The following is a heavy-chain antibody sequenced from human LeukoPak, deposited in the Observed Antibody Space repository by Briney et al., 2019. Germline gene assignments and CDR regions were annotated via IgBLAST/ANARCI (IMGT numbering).Heavy chain of an antibody. V-gene: IGHV3-74*01. CDR3: TTIRPGY. Sequence: PGGSLRLSCAASGFTFSSYWIHWVRQVPGKGLVWVSRIKDGGTTTDYADSVKGRFTISRDDAKNTLYLQMNSLRAEDTAVYCCTTIRPGYWGQGTLVTVSS. J-gene: IGHJ4*02. CDR1: GFTFSSYW. CDR2: IKDGGTTT. D-gene: IGHD5-12*01.